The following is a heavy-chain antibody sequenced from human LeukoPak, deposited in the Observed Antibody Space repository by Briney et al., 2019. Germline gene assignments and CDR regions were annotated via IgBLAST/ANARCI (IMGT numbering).Heavy chain of an antibody. CDR2: IRSKANSYAT. V-gene: IGHV3-73*01. Sequence: PGGSLRLSCAASGFTFSGSAMHWVRQASGKGLEWVGRIRSKANSYATAYAASVKGRFTISRGDSKNTAYLQMNSLKTEDTAVYYCTRHDSDYGDYDPFDYWGQGTLVTVSS. CDR1: GFTFSGSA. J-gene: IGHJ4*02. CDR3: TRHDSDYGDYDPFDY. D-gene: IGHD4-17*01.